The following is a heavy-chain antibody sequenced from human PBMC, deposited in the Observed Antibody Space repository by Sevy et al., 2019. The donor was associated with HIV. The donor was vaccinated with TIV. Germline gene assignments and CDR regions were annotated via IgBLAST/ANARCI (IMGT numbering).Heavy chain of an antibody. CDR1: GFTFRSYW. CDR2: IKGDGREK. D-gene: IGHD6-13*01. CDR3: EGAATGRADMDV. J-gene: IGHJ6*02. V-gene: IGHV3-7*01. Sequence: GGSLRLSCAASGFTFRSYWMSWVRQAPGKGLEWEANIKGDGREKYYVDSVKGRFTNPRHKANNSLYQQMNGQRADDTAEYYCEGAATGRADMDVWGQGTTVTVSS.